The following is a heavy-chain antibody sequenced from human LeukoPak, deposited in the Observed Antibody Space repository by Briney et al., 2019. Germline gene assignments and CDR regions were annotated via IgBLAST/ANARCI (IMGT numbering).Heavy chain of an antibody. CDR1: GFTFRRYW. Sequence: GGSLRLSCAASGFTFRRYWMSWVRQAPGKGLEWVANIKQDGSEKYYVDSVKGRFTISRDNAKNSLYLQMNSLRAEDTAVYYCARALRSYFDYWGQGTLVTVSS. V-gene: IGHV3-7*01. CDR2: IKQDGSEK. J-gene: IGHJ4*02. CDR3: ARALRSYFDY.